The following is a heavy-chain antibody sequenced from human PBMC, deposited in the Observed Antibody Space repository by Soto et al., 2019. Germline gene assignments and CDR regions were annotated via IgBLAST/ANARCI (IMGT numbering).Heavy chain of an antibody. CDR2: IIPIFGTA. D-gene: IGHD2-15*01. Sequence: SVKVSCKASGGTFSSYAISWVRQAPGQGLEWMGGIIPIFGTANYAQKFQGRVTITADKSTSTAYMELSSLRSEDTAVYYCAVLVAAKRTNWFDPWGQGTLVTVSS. CDR1: GGTFSSYA. CDR3: AVLVAAKRTNWFDP. J-gene: IGHJ5*02. V-gene: IGHV1-69*06.